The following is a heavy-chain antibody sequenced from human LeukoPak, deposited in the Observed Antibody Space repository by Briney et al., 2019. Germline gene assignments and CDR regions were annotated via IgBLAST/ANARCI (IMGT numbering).Heavy chain of an antibody. Sequence: PSETLSLTCAVYGGSFSGYYWSWIRQPPGKGLEWIGEINHSGSTNYNPSLKSRVTISVDTSKNQFSLKLSSVTAADTAVYYCARGGYYGSGSYLDGMDVWGQGTTVTVSS. CDR3: ARGGYYGSGSYLDGMDV. J-gene: IGHJ6*02. CDR1: GGSFSGYY. CDR2: INHSGST. D-gene: IGHD3-10*01. V-gene: IGHV4-34*01.